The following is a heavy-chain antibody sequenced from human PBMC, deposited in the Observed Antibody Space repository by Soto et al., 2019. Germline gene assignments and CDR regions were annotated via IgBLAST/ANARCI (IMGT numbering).Heavy chain of an antibody. V-gene: IGHV3-15*07. Sequence: VQLVESGGGLVKPGGSLRLSCAASGFTFSNAWMNWVRQAPGKGLEWVGRIKSKTDGGTTDYAAPVKGRFTISRDDSKNTLYLQMNSLKTEDTAVYYCTSSLIVVVTAISADFDYWGQGTLVTVSS. D-gene: IGHD2-21*02. J-gene: IGHJ4*02. CDR2: IKSKTDGGTT. CDR1: GFTFSNAW. CDR3: TSSLIVVVTAISADFDY.